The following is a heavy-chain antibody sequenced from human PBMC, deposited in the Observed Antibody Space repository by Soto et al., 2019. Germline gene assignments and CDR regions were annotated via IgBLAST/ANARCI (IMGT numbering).Heavy chain of an antibody. CDR3: ARSVEGHFDY. J-gene: IGHJ4*02. CDR2: ITSDTKTI. CDR1: GFRFSIYS. V-gene: IGHV3-48*02. D-gene: IGHD6-19*01. Sequence: EVQLVESGGNLVQPGGSLRLSCAASGFRFSIYSMNWVRQAPGKGLEWSAYITSDTKTIKYADSVKGRFTISRDNGKNSVYLHMNSLGDEDTAVYYCARSVEGHFDYWGQGTVVTVS.